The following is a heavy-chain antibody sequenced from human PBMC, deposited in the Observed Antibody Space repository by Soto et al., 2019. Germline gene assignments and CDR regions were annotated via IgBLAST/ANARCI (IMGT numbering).Heavy chain of an antibody. Sequence: EVQLLESGGGLVQPGGSLRLSCAASGFTFSSYAMSWVRQDPGKGLEWVSAISGSGGSTYYADSVKGRFTISRDNSKNTLYLQMNSLRAEDTAVYYCAKHVSGDPYCGGDCYVVDYWGQGTLVTVSS. CDR1: GFTFSSYA. V-gene: IGHV3-23*01. CDR3: AKHVSGDPYCGGDCYVVDY. CDR2: ISGSGGST. J-gene: IGHJ4*02. D-gene: IGHD2-21*02.